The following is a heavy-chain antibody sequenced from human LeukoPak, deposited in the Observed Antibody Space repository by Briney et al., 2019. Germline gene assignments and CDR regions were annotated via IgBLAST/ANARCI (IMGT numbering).Heavy chain of an antibody. Sequence: GGSLRLSCAASGFTFSSYSMNWVRQASGKGLEWVSSISSSSSYIYYADSVKGRFTISRDNAKNSLYLQMNSLRAEDTAVYYCATRVSSTTSPAHWGQGTLVTVSS. J-gene: IGHJ4*02. D-gene: IGHD2-2*01. CDR1: GFTFSSYS. V-gene: IGHV3-21*01. CDR2: ISSSSSYI. CDR3: ATRVSSTTSPAH.